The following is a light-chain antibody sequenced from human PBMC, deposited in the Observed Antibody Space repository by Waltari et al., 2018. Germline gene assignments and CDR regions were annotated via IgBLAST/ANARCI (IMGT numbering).Light chain of an antibody. V-gene: IGKV3-20*01. CDR1: QRVRSSY. Sequence: EIVLTQSPGTLSLSPGERATLACRASQRVRSSYLAWYQQKPGQAPRLLIYGASRRATGIPDRFSGSGSGTDFTLTISRLEPEDFAVYYCQQYGSSPYTFGQGTKLEIK. CDR3: QQYGSSPYT. CDR2: GAS. J-gene: IGKJ2*01.